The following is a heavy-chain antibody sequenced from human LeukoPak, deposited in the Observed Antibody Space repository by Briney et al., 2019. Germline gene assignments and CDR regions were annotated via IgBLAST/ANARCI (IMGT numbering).Heavy chain of an antibody. D-gene: IGHD6-19*01. J-gene: IGHJ4*02. V-gene: IGHV3-23*01. CDR2: ISGSGGST. Sequence: GGSLRLSCAASGFTFSSYAMSWVRQAPGKGLEWVSAISGSGGSTYYADSVKGRFTISRDNSKNTLYLQMNSLRAEDTAVYYCAKVKTAVAGTLYYFDYWGQGTLVTVSS. CDR3: AKVKTAVAGTLYYFDY. CDR1: GFTFSSYA.